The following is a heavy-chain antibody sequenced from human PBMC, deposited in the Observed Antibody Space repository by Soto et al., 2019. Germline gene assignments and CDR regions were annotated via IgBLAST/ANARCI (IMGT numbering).Heavy chain of an antibody. CDR2: IRSKAYGGTT. V-gene: IGHV3-49*03. J-gene: IGHJ4*02. D-gene: IGHD2-15*01. CDR3: TLCGGISAGFDY. CDR1: GFTVRDCS. Sequence: GESLRLSCIASGFTVRDCSLSWFRQATGKGLEWVGFIRSKAYGGTTEYAASVKGRFTISRDDSKSIAYLQMNSLKTEDTAVYYCTLCGGISAGFDYWGQGT.